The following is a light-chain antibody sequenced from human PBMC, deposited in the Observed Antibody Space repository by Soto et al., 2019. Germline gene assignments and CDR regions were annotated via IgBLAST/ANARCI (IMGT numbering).Light chain of an antibody. V-gene: IGLV2-14*01. CDR2: EVS. CDR3: SSYASSSTLV. CDR1: SSDVGGLNY. Sequence: QSALTQPASVSGSPGQSITISCTGTSSDVGGLNYVSWYQHHPGNAPKLIIYEVSNRPSGVSNRFSASKSGSTASLTISGLQAEDEADYYCSSYASSSTLVFGGGTKLTVL. J-gene: IGLJ2*01.